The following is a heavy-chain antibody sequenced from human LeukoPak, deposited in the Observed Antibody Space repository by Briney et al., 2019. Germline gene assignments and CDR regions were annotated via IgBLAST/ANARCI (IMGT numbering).Heavy chain of an antibody. V-gene: IGHV4-34*01. Sequence: ASETLSITCAVYGGSFSGYYCSWIRQRLGKGLEWIGEIYNSGSTNYNPSLKSRVTISVDTSKNQFSLKLSSVTAADTAVYYCARGGLMVYAVRVQNDAFDIWGEGTMVTVSS. CDR3: ARGGLMVYAVRVQNDAFDI. CDR2: IYNSGST. D-gene: IGHD2-8*01. J-gene: IGHJ3*02. CDR1: GGSFSGYY.